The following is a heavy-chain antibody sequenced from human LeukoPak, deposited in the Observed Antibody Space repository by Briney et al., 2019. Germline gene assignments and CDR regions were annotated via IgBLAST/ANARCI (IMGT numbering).Heavy chain of an antibody. Sequence: SETLSLTCTVSGGSISSYYWSWIRQPAGKGLEWIGRIYTSGSTNYNPSLKSRVTMSVDTSKNQFSLKLSSVTAADTAVYYCARELYYYDSSGYYGPYYYYYMDVWGKGTTVTISS. D-gene: IGHD3-22*01. CDR1: GGSISSYY. J-gene: IGHJ6*03. V-gene: IGHV4-4*07. CDR3: ARELYYYDSSGYYGPYYYYYMDV. CDR2: IYTSGST.